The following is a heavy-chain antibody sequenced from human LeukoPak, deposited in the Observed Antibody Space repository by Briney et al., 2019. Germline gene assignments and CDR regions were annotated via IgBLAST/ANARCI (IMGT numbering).Heavy chain of an antibody. V-gene: IGHV3-30*18. Sequence: GGSLRLSCAASGFTFSSYGMHWVRQAPGKGLEWVAVISYDGSNKYYADSVKGRFTISRDNSKNTLYLQMNSLRAEDTAVYYCAKAGSGSYYLFDYWGQGTLVTVSS. CDR3: AKAGSGSYYLFDY. D-gene: IGHD3-10*01. CDR1: GFTFSSYG. J-gene: IGHJ4*02. CDR2: ISYDGSNK.